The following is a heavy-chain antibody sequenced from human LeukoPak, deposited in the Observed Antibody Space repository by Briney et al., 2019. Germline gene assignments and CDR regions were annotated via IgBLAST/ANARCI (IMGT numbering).Heavy chain of an antibody. D-gene: IGHD2-2*01. V-gene: IGHV4-39*01. CDR3: ARHHAGLYCSSTSCLNWFDP. CDR1: GGSISSSSYY. J-gene: IGHJ5*02. Sequence: PSETLSLTCPVSGGSISSSSYYWGWIRQPPGKGLEWIGSIYYSGSTYYNPSLKSRVTISVDTSKNQFSLKLSSVTAADTAVYYCARHHAGLYCSSTSCLNWFDPWGQGTLVTVSS. CDR2: IYYSGST.